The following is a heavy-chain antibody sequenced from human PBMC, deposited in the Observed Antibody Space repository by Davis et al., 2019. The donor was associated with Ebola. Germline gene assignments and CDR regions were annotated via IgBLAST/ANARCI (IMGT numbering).Heavy chain of an antibody. J-gene: IGHJ4*02. Sequence: GGSLRLSCTDSVITFSSYAMSWVRQAPGQGLEWVSTISYSGGSTYYADSVKGRFTISRDNSKNTLYLQMSSLIPEDTAVYYCAKVRSTGELLSVVFDYWGQGTLVTVSS. CDR1: VITFSSYA. V-gene: IGHV3-23*01. CDR2: ISYSGGST. D-gene: IGHD3-10*01. CDR3: AKVRSTGELLSVVFDY.